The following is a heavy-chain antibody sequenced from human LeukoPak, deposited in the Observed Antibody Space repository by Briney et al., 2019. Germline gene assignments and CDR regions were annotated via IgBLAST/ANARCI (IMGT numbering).Heavy chain of an antibody. Sequence: PSETLSLTCTVSGGSVSTTSYYWGWIRQPPGKGLEWIGNIYYGGITYYNPSLKSRVTISVDTSKNQFSLKLNSVTAANTAVYYCAREHYGGDFWGQGTLVTVSS. V-gene: IGHV4-39*07. CDR2: IYYGGIT. CDR3: AREHYGGDF. J-gene: IGHJ4*02. CDR1: GGSVSTTSYY. D-gene: IGHD4-17*01.